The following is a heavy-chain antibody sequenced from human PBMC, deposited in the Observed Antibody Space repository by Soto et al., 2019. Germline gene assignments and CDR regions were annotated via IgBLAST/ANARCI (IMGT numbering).Heavy chain of an antibody. CDR1: GFTFSSYA. J-gene: IGHJ6*02. CDR2: ISGSGGST. Sequence: GGSLRLSCAASGFTFSSYAMSWVRQAPGKGLEWVSAISGSGGSTYYADSVKGRFTISRDNSKNTLYLQMNSLRAEDTAVYYCAKNPLAARRSYGMDVWGQGTTDTVSS. V-gene: IGHV3-23*01. D-gene: IGHD6-6*01. CDR3: AKNPLAARRSYGMDV.